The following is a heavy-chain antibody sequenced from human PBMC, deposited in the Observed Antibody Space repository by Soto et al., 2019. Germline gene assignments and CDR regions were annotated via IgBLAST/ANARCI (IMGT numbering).Heavy chain of an antibody. CDR3: ARVGGVAARTFDY. D-gene: IGHD6-6*01. Sequence: SETLSLTCTVSGGSINDFYWSWIRQPPGKGLEWIGYIYYSGSTDYNPSLKGRVTISVDPSKNQFSLKLRSVTAADTAVYYCARVGGVAARTFDYWGQGTLVTVSS. J-gene: IGHJ4*02. CDR1: GGSINDFY. V-gene: IGHV4-59*01. CDR2: IYYSGST.